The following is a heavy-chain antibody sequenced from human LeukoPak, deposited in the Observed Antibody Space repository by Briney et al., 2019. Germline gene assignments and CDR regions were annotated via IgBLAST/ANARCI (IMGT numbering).Heavy chain of an antibody. V-gene: IGHV1-18*01. D-gene: IGHD1-14*01. CDR3: ARGRPDPPTRGAPWPSTFDY. CDR2: ISAYNGNT. J-gene: IGHJ4*02. CDR1: GYTFTSYG. Sequence: GASVKVSCKASGYTFTSYGISWVRQAPGQGLEWMGWISAYNGNTNYAQKLQGRVTMTTDTSTSTVYMELSSLRSEDTAVYYCARGRPDPPTRGAPWPSTFDYWGQGTLVTVSS.